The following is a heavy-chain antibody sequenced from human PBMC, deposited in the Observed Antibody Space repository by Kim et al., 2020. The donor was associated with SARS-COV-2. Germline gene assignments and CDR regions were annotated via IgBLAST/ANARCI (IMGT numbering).Heavy chain of an antibody. CDR2: IYYSGST. D-gene: IGHD6-13*01. V-gene: IGHV4-39*01. CDR3: ARPNRSSSWPNDAFDI. J-gene: IGHJ3*02. CDR1: GGSISSSSYY. Sequence: SETLSLTCTVSGGSISSSSYYWGWIRQPPGKGLEWIGSIYYSGSTYYNPSLKSRVTISVDTSKNQFSLKLSSVTAADTAVYYCARPNRSSSWPNDAFDIWGQGTMVTVSS.